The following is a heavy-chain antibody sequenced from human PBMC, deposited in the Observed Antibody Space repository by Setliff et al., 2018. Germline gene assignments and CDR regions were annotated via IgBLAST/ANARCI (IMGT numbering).Heavy chain of an antibody. V-gene: IGHV4-59*01. CDR3: ARDRTAYSYGMDV. Sequence: SETLSLTCTVSGGSISPYFWSWIRQPPGKGLEWLGYIYYSGTTNYSPSLKSRVTISVDTSKNQFSLSLKSVTAADTAVYYCARDRTAYSYGMDVWGQGTTVTVSS. J-gene: IGHJ6*02. CDR1: GGSISPYF. CDR2: IYYSGTT. D-gene: IGHD2-8*02.